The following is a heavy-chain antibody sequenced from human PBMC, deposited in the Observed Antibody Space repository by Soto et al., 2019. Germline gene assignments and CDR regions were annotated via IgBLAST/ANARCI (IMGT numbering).Heavy chain of an antibody. CDR2: MNPNSGDT. Sequence: QVQLVQSGAEVKKPGASVKVSCKASGYAFTSYDINWVRQATGQGLEWMGRMNPNSGDTGYVEKFQGRVTMTRDTSITTAYMELTSLRSDDTAVYYCARSLGGGNVNFAHWGQGTLGTVSS. CDR1: GYAFTSYD. J-gene: IGHJ4*02. CDR3: ARSLGGGNVNFAH. V-gene: IGHV1-8*01. D-gene: IGHD2-15*01.